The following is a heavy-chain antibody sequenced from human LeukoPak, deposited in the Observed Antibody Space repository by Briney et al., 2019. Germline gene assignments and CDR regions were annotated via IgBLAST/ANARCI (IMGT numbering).Heavy chain of an antibody. V-gene: IGHV1-69*06. D-gene: IGHD1-26*01. CDR2: IIPIFGTA. CDR1: GRTFSSYA. J-gene: IGHJ3*02. Sequence: ASVKVSCKASGRTFSSYAISWVRQAPGQGLEWMGGIIPIFGTANYAQKFQGRVTITADKSTSTAYMELSSLRSEDTAVYYCARDDSGSYMVVAIGAFDIWGQGTMVTVSS. CDR3: ARDDSGSYMVVAIGAFDI.